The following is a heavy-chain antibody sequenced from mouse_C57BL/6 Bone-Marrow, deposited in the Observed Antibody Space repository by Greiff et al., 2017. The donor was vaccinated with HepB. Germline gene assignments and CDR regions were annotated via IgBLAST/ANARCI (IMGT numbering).Heavy chain of an antibody. D-gene: IGHD2-5*01. J-gene: IGHJ4*01. CDR3: ALYSNYDYAMDY. CDR1: GYTFTSYT. Sequence: QVQLKESGAELARPGASVKMSCKASGYTFTSYTMHWVKQRPGQGLEWIGYINPSSGYTKYNQKFKDKATLTADKSSSTAYMQLSSLTSEDSAVYYCALYSNYDYAMDYWGQGTSVTVSS. CDR2: INPSSGYT. V-gene: IGHV1-4*01.